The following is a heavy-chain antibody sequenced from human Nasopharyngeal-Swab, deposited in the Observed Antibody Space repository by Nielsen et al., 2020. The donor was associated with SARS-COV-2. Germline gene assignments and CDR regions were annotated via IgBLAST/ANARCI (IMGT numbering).Heavy chain of an antibody. D-gene: IGHD3-16*01. Sequence: GESLKISCAASDFPFTNYLMHWVRQAPGKGLEWVSSISSSSSYIYYADSVKGRFTISRDNAKNSLYLQMNSLRAEDTAVYYCASERSSRLGEGTFDYWGQGTLVTVSS. CDR1: DFPFTNYL. J-gene: IGHJ4*02. CDR2: ISSSSSYI. CDR3: ASERSSRLGEGTFDY. V-gene: IGHV3-21*01.